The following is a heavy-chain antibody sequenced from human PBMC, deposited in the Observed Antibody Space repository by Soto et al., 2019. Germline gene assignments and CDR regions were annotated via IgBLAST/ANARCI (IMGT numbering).Heavy chain of an antibody. CDR3: ARNAYTTKPGDYYDY. Sequence: SETLSLTCTVSGGSISSYYWSWIRQPPGKGLEWIGYIYYSGSTNYNPSLKSRVTISVDTSKNQFSLKLSSVTAADTAVYYCARNAYTTKPGDYYDYWGQGTLVTVSS. V-gene: IGHV4-59*01. CDR1: GGSISSYY. J-gene: IGHJ4*02. D-gene: IGHD3-16*01. CDR2: IYYSGST.